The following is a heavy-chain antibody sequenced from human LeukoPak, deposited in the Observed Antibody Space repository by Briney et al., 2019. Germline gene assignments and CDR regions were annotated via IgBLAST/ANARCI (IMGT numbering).Heavy chain of an antibody. CDR1: GGSFSGYY. V-gene: IGHV4-34*01. Sequence: SETLSVTCAVYGGSFSGYYWSWIRQPPGKGLEWIGEINHSGSTNYNPSLKSRVTISVDTSKNQFSLKLSSVTAADAAVYYCARGPRLYGHWGQGTLVTVSS. J-gene: IGHJ4*02. D-gene: IGHD4-17*01. CDR3: ARGPRLYGH. CDR2: INHSGST.